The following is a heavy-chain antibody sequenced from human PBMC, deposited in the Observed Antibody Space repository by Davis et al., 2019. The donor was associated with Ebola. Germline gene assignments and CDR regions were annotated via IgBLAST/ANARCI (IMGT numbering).Heavy chain of an antibody. CDR3: ARGVYGAFFDS. D-gene: IGHD4-17*01. CDR1: GGSFSGYY. J-gene: IGHJ4*02. Sequence: PSETLSLTCAVYGGSFSGYYWTWIRQPPGKGLVWIGESHHSGSTEYNPSLKSRLTISVDTSKNQFSLKLSSVTAADTAVYYCARGVYGAFFDSWGQGALVTVSS. V-gene: IGHV4-34*01. CDR2: SHHSGST.